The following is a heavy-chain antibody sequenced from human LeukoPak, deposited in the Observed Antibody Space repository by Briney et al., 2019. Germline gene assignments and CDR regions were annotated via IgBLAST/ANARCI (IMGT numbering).Heavy chain of an antibody. CDR2: IHYSGST. CDR1: GGSISSYY. J-gene: IGHJ5*02. D-gene: IGHD1-26*01. V-gene: IGHV4-59*08. CDR3: ASSYSGSYEWFDP. Sequence: PSETLSLTCTVSGGSISSYYRSWIRQPPGKGLEWIGYIHYSGSTNYNPSLKSRVTISVDTSKNQFSLKLSSVTAADTAVYYCASSYSGSYEWFDPWGQGTLVTVSS.